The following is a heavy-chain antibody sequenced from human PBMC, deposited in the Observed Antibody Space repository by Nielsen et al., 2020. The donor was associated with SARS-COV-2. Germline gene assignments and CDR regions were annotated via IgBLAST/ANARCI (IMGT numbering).Heavy chain of an antibody. CDR3: ASELVPGYYGMDV. V-gene: IGHV3-33*01. J-gene: IGHJ6*02. Sequence: GESLKISCAASGFTFSSYGMHWVRQAPGKGLEWVAVIWYDGSNKYYADSVKGRFTISRDNSKNTLYLQMNSLRAEDTAVYYCASELVPGYYGMDVWSQGTTVTVSS. D-gene: IGHD6-13*01. CDR1: GFTFSSYG. CDR2: IWYDGSNK.